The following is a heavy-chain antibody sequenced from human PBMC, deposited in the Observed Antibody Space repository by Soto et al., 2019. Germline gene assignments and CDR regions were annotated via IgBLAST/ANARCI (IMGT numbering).Heavy chain of an antibody. V-gene: IGHV3-9*01. CDR1: GPTIDDYA. D-gene: IGHD3-16*01. CDR2: IFWRGGGT. Sequence: QLVESGGGVVQPGRSLRLSCAVSGPTIDDYAMHWVRQVPGKGLEWVSGIFWRGGGTGYADSVKGRFTISRDRAKNSLSLQMNSLTIEDTAVYYCGKDLSPGGLEAWGQGTLVTVSS. J-gene: IGHJ5*02. CDR3: GKDLSPGGLEA.